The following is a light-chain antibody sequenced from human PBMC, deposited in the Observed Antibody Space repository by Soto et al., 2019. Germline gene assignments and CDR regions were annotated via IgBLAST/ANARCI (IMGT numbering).Light chain of an antibody. Sequence: DIPMTQSPSTLSASVGDRVTITCRASQSMNDWLAWYQQKPGKAPKVLIYDASSLQSGVPSRFSGSGSGTEFTLTIDSLQSDDVAIYYCLRYNAFSQTFGQGTKVDIK. J-gene: IGKJ1*01. CDR3: LRYNAFSQT. V-gene: IGKV1-5*01. CDR1: QSMNDW. CDR2: DAS.